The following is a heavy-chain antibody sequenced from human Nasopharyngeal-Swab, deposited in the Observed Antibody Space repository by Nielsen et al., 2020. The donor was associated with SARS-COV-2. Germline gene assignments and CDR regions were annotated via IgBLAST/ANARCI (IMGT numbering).Heavy chain of an antibody. Sequence: SETLSLTCTVSGGSISSYYWSWIRQPPGKGLEWIGYIYYSGSTNYNPSLKSRVTISVDTSKNQFSLKLSPVTAADTAVYYCARGERRAARPPGGYFDYWGQGTLVTVSS. CDR2: IYYSGST. J-gene: IGHJ4*02. CDR1: GGSISSYY. V-gene: IGHV4-59*01. D-gene: IGHD6-6*01. CDR3: ARGERRAARPPGGYFDY.